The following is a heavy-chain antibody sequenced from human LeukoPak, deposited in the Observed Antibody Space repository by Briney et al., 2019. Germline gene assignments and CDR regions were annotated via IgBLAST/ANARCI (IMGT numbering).Heavy chain of an antibody. Sequence: SGGSLRLSCAASEFSINNAWMTWVRQAPGKGLEYVGRIKSQTEGATTDFAAPVQGRFTISRDDSKNTLYLQMNSLKTEDTAVYYCTTGLFGVPDYWGQGTLVTVSS. CDR1: EFSINNAW. D-gene: IGHD3-10*01. J-gene: IGHJ4*02. CDR2: IKSQTEGATT. V-gene: IGHV3-15*01. CDR3: TTGLFGVPDY.